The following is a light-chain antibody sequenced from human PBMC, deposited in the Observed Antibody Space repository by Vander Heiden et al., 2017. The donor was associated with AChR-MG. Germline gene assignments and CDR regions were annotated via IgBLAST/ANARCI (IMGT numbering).Light chain of an antibody. CDR1: RLSNKY. Sequence: SYDLTQSPSVSVSPGQTATITCSGERLSNKYTSWYHLRPGQSPVLVIFQDNLRPSGIPERFSGSNSGNTATLTISGIQYMDDGDYYCQVWDSDTDVFGTGTKVTV. CDR3: QVWDSDTDV. J-gene: IGLJ1*01. CDR2: QDN. V-gene: IGLV3-1*01.